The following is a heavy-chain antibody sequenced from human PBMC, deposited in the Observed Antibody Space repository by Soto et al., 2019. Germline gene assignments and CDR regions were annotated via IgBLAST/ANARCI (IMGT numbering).Heavy chain of an antibody. CDR3: TGYCSSTSCYIDYYYYYGMDV. D-gene: IGHD2-2*02. CDR1: GFTFSSYA. V-gene: IGHV3-23*01. J-gene: IGHJ6*02. Sequence: EVQLLESGGGLVQPGGSLRLSCAASGFTFSSYAMSWVRQAPGKGLEWVSAISGSGGSTYYADSVKGRFTISRDNSKNTLYLQMNSLRAEDTAVYYATGYCSSTSCYIDYYYYYGMDVWGQGPTVTVSS. CDR2: ISGSGGST.